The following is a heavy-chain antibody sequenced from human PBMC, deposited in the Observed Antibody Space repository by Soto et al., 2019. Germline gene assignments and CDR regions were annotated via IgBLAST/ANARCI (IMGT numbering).Heavy chain of an antibody. Sequence: QVQLVQSGAEVKKHGSSVTVSCKASGGTFGNSAISWVRQATGQGLEWMGGIIPISPTPDYAPKFQGRVTITADESTSTAYMELTSLRSEDTAVYYCARDKDRQQLGGNYYYGIDVWGQGTTVTVPS. J-gene: IGHJ6*02. V-gene: IGHV1-69*12. CDR1: GGTFGNSA. CDR2: IIPISPTP. D-gene: IGHD3-3*02. CDR3: ARDKDRQQLGGNYYYGIDV.